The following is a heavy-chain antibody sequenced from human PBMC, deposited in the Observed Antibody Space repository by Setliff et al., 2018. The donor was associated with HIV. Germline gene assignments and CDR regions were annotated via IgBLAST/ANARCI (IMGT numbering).Heavy chain of an antibody. V-gene: IGHV4-61*09. CDR1: GGSISSGSYY. CDR3: AGAYYYESSGYYWVY. CDR2: IYTSGST. Sequence: SETLSLTCTVSGGSISSGSYYWSWIRQPAGKGLECIGHIYTSGSTNYNPSLKSRVTISVDTSKNTLYLQMNSLRAEDTAVYYCAGAYYYESSGYYWVYWGQGTLVTVSS. J-gene: IGHJ4*02. D-gene: IGHD3-22*01.